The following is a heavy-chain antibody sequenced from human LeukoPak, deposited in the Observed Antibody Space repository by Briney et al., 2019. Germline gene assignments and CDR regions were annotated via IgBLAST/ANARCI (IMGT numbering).Heavy chain of an antibody. CDR3: ASWRKYYYDSSGYYGY. CDR2: INPNSGGT. V-gene: IGHV1-2*02. J-gene: IGHJ4*02. D-gene: IGHD3-22*01. CDR1: GYTFTGYY. Sequence: ASVKVSYKASGYTFTGYYMHWVRQAPGQGLEWMGWINPNSGGTNYAQKFQGRVTMTRDTSISTAYMELSRLRSDDTAVYYCASWRKYYYDSSGYYGYWGQGTLVTVSS.